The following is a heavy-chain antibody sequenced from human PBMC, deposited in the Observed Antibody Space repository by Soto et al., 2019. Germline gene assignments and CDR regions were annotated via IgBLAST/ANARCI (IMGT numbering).Heavy chain of an antibody. D-gene: IGHD6-25*01. Sequence: GASVKVSCKASGGTFSSYAISWVRQAPGQGLEWMGGIIPIFGTANYAQKFQGRVTITADESTSTAYMELSSLRSEDTAVYYCARVGAQSGYAANYWYFELWGRGTLVTVSS. CDR3: ARVGAQSGYAANYWYFEL. J-gene: IGHJ2*01. CDR2: IIPIFGTA. CDR1: GGTFSSYA. V-gene: IGHV1-69*13.